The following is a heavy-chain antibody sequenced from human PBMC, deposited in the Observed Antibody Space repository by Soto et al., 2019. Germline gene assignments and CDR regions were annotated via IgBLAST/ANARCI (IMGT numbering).Heavy chain of an antibody. J-gene: IGHJ5*02. D-gene: IGHD3-16*01. CDR1: GGFLSESY. CDR2: INHVGGT. V-gene: IGHV4-34*01. CDR3: VRIRYQLPSSVLWLDP. Sequence: ETLSLTGAVYGGFLSESYWTWIRQPPGKGLEWIGEINHVGGTNYNPSLKSRVTMSVDTSQNQFYLRLISVTAADTAMYFCVRIRYQLPSSVLWLDPWGQGTPVNVSS.